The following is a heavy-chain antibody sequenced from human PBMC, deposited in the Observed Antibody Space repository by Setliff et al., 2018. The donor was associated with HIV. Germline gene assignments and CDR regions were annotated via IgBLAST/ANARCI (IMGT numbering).Heavy chain of an antibody. CDR3: ARDSSGVADYDFWSGRNWFDP. J-gene: IGHJ5*02. V-gene: IGHV4-4*02. CDR2: IDLSGSS. Sequence: LRLSCAASGFIFRSYNINWVRQAPGKGLEWIGEIDLSGSSNYNPSLKSRVTISVDKSRNQFSLNLNSVPAADTAVYYCARDSSGVADYDFWSGRNWFDPWGQGILVTVSS. D-gene: IGHD3-3*01. CDR1: GFIFRSYNI.